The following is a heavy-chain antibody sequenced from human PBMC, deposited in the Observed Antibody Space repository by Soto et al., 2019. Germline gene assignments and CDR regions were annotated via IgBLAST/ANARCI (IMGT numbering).Heavy chain of an antibody. Sequence: SETLSLTCAVYGGSFSGYYWSWIRQPPGKGLEWIGEINHSGSTNYNPSLKSRVTISVDTSKNKFSLKLSSVTAADTAVYYCAGGRNCSSTSCYDAVAGTGWFDPWGQGTLVTVSS. CDR2: INHSGST. D-gene: IGHD2-2*01. CDR3: AGGRNCSSTSCYDAVAGTGWFDP. V-gene: IGHV4-34*01. CDR1: GGSFSGYY. J-gene: IGHJ5*02.